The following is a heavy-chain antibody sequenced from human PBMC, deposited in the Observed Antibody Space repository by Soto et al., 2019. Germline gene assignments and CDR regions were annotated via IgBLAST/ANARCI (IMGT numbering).Heavy chain of an antibody. CDR2: VHPSGNI. CDR3: SRGDDPYKMSNS. CDR1: GGSFSGYY. J-gene: IGHJ4*02. Sequence: SETLSLTCAVYGGSFSGYYWTWIRQPPGKGLEWIGEVHPSGNIDYNPSLKSRATISVDTSRTHFSLKLNSVTAADTAVYYCSRGDDPYKMSNSWGQGTLVTVSS. V-gene: IGHV4-34*01. D-gene: IGHD1-1*01.